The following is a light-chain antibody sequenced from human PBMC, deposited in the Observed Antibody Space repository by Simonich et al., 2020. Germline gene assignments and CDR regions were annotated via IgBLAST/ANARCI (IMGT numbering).Light chain of an antibody. J-gene: IGKJ2*01. CDR3: QQYGSSPPSYT. CDR1: QSVSSSY. V-gene: IGKV3D-20*01. Sequence: EIVLPQSPATLSLSPGERATLSCGASQSVSSSYLAWYQQKPGLAPRLLIYDASRRATGLPDRFSGSGYGTDFTLTISRLEPEDFAVYYCQQYGSSPPSYTFGQGTKLEIK. CDR2: DAS.